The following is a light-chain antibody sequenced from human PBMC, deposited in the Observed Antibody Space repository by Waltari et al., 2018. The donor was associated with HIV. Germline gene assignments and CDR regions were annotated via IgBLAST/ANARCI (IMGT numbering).Light chain of an antibody. J-gene: IGLJ3*02. CDR1: IRPKQN. CDR3: QSIDRGTTWV. Sequence: SYQLPHSSSVSVSPGQTATITCSGDIRPKQNSWYRLRPGQAPVVVIYKVIERTSGVPDRFSGSRSGTTLTLTISGVQTEDEADYYCQSIDRGTTWVFGGGTKLTVL. CDR2: KVI. V-gene: IGLV3-25*03.